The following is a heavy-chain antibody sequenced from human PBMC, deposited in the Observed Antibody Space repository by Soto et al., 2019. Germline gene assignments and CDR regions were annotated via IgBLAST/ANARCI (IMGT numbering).Heavy chain of an antibody. J-gene: IGHJ6*02. V-gene: IGHV1-69*01. Sequence: QVQLVQSGAEVKKPGSSVKVSCKASGGTFSSYAISWVRQAPGQGLEWMGGIIPIFGTANYAQKFQGRVTITADESTSTAYMELSSLRSEDTAVYYCARADLPRGSYSPGYYGMDVWGQGTTVTVSS. CDR1: GGTFSSYA. D-gene: IGHD1-26*01. CDR3: ARADLPRGSYSPGYYGMDV. CDR2: IIPIFGTA.